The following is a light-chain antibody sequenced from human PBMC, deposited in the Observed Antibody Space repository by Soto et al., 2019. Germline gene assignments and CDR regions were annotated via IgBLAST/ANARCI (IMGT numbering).Light chain of an antibody. CDR1: QTSYMN. J-gene: IGKJ1*01. V-gene: IGKV3-15*01. CDR2: RXS. CDR3: QQYKNGLRT. Sequence: RVMTQSPATLILSRGERATHYXRAGQTSYMNVSWYQQIPGXAPRXXXFRXSTMATGGPARLSGSGSGTEFTLTISSLQSEDFAVYYCQQYKNGLRTFGQGTKVDIK.